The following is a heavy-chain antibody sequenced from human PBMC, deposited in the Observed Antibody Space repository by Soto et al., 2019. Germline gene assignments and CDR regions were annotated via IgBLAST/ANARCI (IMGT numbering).Heavy chain of an antibody. Sequence: QVQLVESGGGVVQPGRSLRLSCAASGFTFSSYGMHWVRQAPGKGLEWVAVISYDGSNKYYADSVKGRFTISRDNSKNTLYLQMNSLRAEDTAVYYCAKILTTVTTYGLLDYWGQGTLVIVSS. CDR2: ISYDGSNK. J-gene: IGHJ4*02. D-gene: IGHD4-4*01. CDR3: AKILTTVTTYGLLDY. CDR1: GFTFSSYG. V-gene: IGHV3-30*18.